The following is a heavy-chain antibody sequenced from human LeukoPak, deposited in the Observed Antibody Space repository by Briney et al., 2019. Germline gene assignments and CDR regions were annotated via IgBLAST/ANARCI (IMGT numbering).Heavy chain of an antibody. CDR2: INQYGSEK. CDR1: GFTFSSYW. V-gene: IGHV3-7*01. Sequence: PGGSLRLSCAASGFTFSSYWMSWVRQAPGKGLEWVANINQYGSEKYYVDSMKGRLTISRDNVQDALYLQINSLRAEDTAVYYCARAPTEKNVAYDYGDGVFPGADFWGQGTLVTVSS. J-gene: IGHJ4*02. CDR3: ARAPTEKNVAYDYGDGVFPGADF. D-gene: IGHD4-17*01.